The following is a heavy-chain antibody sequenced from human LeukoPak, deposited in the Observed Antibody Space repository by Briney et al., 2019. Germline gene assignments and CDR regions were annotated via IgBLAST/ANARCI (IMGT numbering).Heavy chain of an antibody. CDR2: ISAYNGNT. Sequence: ASVKVSCKASGYTFTSYDINWVRQATGQGLEWMGWISAYNGNTNYAQKLQGRVTMTTDTSTSTAYMELRSLRSDDTAVYYCARDNDPDYGDYVGLYYYYYGMDVWGQGTTVTVSS. CDR1: GYTFTSYD. V-gene: IGHV1-18*01. J-gene: IGHJ6*02. CDR3: ARDNDPDYGDYVGLYYYYYGMDV. D-gene: IGHD4-17*01.